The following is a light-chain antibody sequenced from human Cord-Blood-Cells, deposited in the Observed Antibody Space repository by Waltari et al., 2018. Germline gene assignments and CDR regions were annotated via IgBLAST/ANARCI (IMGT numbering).Light chain of an antibody. CDR2: DAS. V-gene: IGKV1-5*01. CDR1: QRISSW. Sequence: DIQITPSPSTLSASVGDRVTITCRASQRISSWLAWYQQKPGKAPKLLIYDASSLESGLPSRFSGSVSGTEFTLIISSLQPDDFATYYCQQYNSYSTFGGGTKVEIK. CDR3: QQYNSYST. J-gene: IGKJ4*01.